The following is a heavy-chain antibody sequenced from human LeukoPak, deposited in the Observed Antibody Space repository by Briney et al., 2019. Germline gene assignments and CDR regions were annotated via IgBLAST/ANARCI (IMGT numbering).Heavy chain of an antibody. CDR2: FDPEDGET. V-gene: IGHV1-24*01. CDR3: ATIHSSSWYSFVFLGFDP. Sequence: ASVKVSCKVSGYTLTELSMHWVRQAPGKGLEWLAGFDPEDGETIYAQKFQGRVTMTEDTSTDTAYMELSSLRSEDTAVYYCATIHSSSWYSFVFLGFDPWGQGTLVTVSS. J-gene: IGHJ5*02. CDR1: GYTLTELS. D-gene: IGHD6-13*01.